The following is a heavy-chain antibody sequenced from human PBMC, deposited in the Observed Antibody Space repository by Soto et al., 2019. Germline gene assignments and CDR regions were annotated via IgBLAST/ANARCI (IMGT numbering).Heavy chain of an antibody. CDR3: ARVGATGLYFDY. V-gene: IGHV3-9*01. J-gene: IGHJ4*02. CDR1: GFTFDDYA. CDR2: ISWNSGSI. Sequence: EVQLVESGGGLVQPGRSLRLSCAASGFTFDDYAMHWVRQTPGKGLEWVSGISWNSGSIGYADSVKGRFTISRDNAKNSLYLQMNSLRAEATALYYCARVGATGLYFDYWGQGTLVTVSS. D-gene: IGHD1-26*01.